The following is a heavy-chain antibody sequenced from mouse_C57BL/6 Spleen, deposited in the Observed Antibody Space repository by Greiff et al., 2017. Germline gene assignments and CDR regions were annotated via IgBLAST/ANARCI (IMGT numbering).Heavy chain of an antibody. J-gene: IGHJ1*03. CDR2: ISSGGDYI. V-gene: IGHV5-9-1*02. D-gene: IGHD1-1*01. Sequence: DVMLVESGEGLVKPGGSLKLSCAASGFTFSSYAMSWVRQTPEKRLEWVAYISSGGDYIYYADTVKGQFTISRDNARNTLYLQMSSLKSEDTAMYYCTSFITTVVEGYFDVWGTGTTVTVSS. CDR1: GFTFSSYA. CDR3: TSFITTVVEGYFDV.